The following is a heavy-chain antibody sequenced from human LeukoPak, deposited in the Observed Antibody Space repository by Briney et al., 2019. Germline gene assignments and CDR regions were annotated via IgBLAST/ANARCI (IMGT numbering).Heavy chain of an antibody. J-gene: IGHJ4*02. Sequence: GRSLRLSCAASGFTFDDYAMHWVRQAPGKGLEWVSGISWNSGSIGYADSVKGRFTISRDNAKNSLYLQMNSLRAEDTALYYCAKGPSSSSWYYYFDYWGQGTLVTVSS. CDR2: ISWNSGSI. D-gene: IGHD6-13*01. CDR1: GFTFDDYA. CDR3: AKGPSSSSWYYYFDY. V-gene: IGHV3-9*01.